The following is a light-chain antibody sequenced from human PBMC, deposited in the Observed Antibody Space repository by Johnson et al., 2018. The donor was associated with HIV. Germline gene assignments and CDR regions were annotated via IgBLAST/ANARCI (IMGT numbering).Light chain of an antibody. CDR2: DNN. Sequence: HSVLTQPPSVSAAPGQKVIVSCSGSTSNIGNNYVSWYQQLPGTAPKLLIYDNNKRPSGIPDRFSGSKSGTSATLGITALQTGDEAEYYCGTWDSSLTASYVLGRGTKVTFL. CDR1: TSNIGNNY. CDR3: GTWDSSLTASYV. V-gene: IGLV1-51*01. J-gene: IGLJ1*01.